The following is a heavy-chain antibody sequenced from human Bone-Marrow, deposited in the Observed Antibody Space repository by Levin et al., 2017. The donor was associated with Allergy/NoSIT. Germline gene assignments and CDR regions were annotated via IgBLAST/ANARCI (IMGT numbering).Heavy chain of an antibody. Sequence: GGSLRLSCRTSGFTFGIYAMSWVRQAPGKGLEWVGFIRSKTYGGTTEYAASVKDRFTISRDDSKIIAYLQVNSLKTEDTAVYYCSTALVGFSRGEPFDHWGQGTLVTVSS. CDR3: STALVGFSRGEPFDH. J-gene: IGHJ4*02. CDR2: IRSKTYGGTT. CDR1: GFTFGIYA. D-gene: IGHD2-8*02. V-gene: IGHV3-49*04.